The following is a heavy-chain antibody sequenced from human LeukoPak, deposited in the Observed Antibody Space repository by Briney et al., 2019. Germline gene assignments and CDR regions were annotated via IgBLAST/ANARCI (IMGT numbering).Heavy chain of an antibody. CDR3: ARHFRTQLWSPHPTTNPVDC. D-gene: IGHD5-18*01. Sequence: PSETLSLTCTVSGGSISSSSYYWGWIRQPPGKGLEWIGSIYYSGSTYYNPSLKSRVTISVDTSKNQFSLKLSSVTAADTAVYYCARHFRTQLWSPHPTTNPVDCWGQGTLVTVSS. CDR2: IYYSGST. V-gene: IGHV4-39*01. CDR1: GGSISSSSYY. J-gene: IGHJ4*02.